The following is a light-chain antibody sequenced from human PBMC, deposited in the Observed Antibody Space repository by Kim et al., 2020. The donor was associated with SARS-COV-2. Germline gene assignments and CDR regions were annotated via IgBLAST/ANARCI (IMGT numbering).Light chain of an antibody. Sequence: QSALTQPASVSGSPGQSITISCTGTSSDVGGYNYVSWYQQHPGKAPKLMIYDVSNRPSGVSNRFSGSKSGNTASLTISGLQAEDEADYYCSSYTRRSPYVFGTGTKVTVL. V-gene: IGLV2-14*03. CDR3: SSYTRRSPYV. CDR2: DVS. CDR1: SSDVGGYNY. J-gene: IGLJ1*01.